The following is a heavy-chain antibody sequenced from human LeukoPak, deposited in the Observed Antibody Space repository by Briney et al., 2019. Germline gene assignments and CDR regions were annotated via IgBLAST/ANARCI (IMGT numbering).Heavy chain of an antibody. D-gene: IGHD3-10*01. Sequence: GESLRLSCVASGFTFTDHPMNWVRQAPGKGLEWISYIGGDGIAFYADSVKGRFTTSRDNAKNSLYLQMNSLRAEDTAVYYCARDGSSGSYYIDYWGQGTLVTVSS. CDR3: ARDGSSGSYYIDY. CDR2: IGGDGIA. CDR1: GFTFTDHP. J-gene: IGHJ4*02. V-gene: IGHV3-69-1*01.